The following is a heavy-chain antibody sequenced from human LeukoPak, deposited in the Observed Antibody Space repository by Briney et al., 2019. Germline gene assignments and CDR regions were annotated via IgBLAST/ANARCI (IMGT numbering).Heavy chain of an antibody. Sequence: SGGSLRLSCAASGFTFSSYSMNWVRQAPGKGLEWVSSISSSSSYIYYAGSVKGRFTISRDNAKNSLYLQMNSLRAEDTALYYCAKGSGGGEPAGDYWGQGTLVTVSS. V-gene: IGHV3-21*04. D-gene: IGHD2-21*01. J-gene: IGHJ4*02. CDR3: AKGSGGGEPAGDY. CDR2: ISSSSSYI. CDR1: GFTFSSYS.